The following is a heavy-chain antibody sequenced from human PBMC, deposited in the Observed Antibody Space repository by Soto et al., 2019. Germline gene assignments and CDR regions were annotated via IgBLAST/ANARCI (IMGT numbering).Heavy chain of an antibody. J-gene: IGHJ3*02. Sequence: GGSLTLSCAPSGLTLSSYSMSWVRQAPGKGLEWVSAMSGSGGSTYYADSVKGRFTIARHNPKHTLYLQINSLIAKHPAVYYCATPESPYYDILTGYLGDAFDTWGQGTMVTVSS. D-gene: IGHD3-9*01. CDR2: MSGSGGST. CDR3: ATPESPYYDILTGYLGDAFDT. CDR1: GLTLSSYS. V-gene: IGHV3-23*01.